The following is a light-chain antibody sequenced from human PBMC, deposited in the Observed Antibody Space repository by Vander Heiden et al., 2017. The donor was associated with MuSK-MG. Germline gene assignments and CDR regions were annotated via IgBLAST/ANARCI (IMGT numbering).Light chain of an antibody. CDR3: QQANTFPHT. CDR1: QGVASW. J-gene: IGKJ1*01. V-gene: IGKV1-12*01. Sequence: DIHMTQSPSIVSASVGDRVRITCRASQGVASWLAWYQQKPGKAPKLRIYSVSSLQSGVPSRFSGNGSGTDFTLTISSLQPEDLATYFCQQANTFPHTFGQGTKVEI. CDR2: SVS.